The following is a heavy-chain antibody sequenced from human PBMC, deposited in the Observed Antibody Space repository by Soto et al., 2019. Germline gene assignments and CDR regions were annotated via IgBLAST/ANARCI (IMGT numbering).Heavy chain of an antibody. CDR3: ARAWANDYGGNHDAFDI. CDR2: IYSGGST. J-gene: IGHJ3*02. CDR1: GFTVSSNY. D-gene: IGHD4-17*01. Sequence: GESLKISCAASGFTVSSNYMSWVRQAPGKGLEWVSVIYSGGSTYYADSVKGRFTISRDNSKNTLYLQMNSLRAEDTAVYYCARAWANDYGGNHDAFDIWGQGTMVTVSS. V-gene: IGHV3-66*01.